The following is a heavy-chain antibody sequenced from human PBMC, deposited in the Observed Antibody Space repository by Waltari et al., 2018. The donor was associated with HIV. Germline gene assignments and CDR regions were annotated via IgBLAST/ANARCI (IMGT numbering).Heavy chain of an antibody. CDR3: ARGGHFYDSRPLDH. J-gene: IGHJ4*02. Sequence: QVQLVESGGGVVQPGGSLRLSCVASGFTFSPFAFHWLRQAPGKGLEWVALITYGGRNKVYADSVKGRFTISRDNSKNTLYLQMNSLRAEDTAVYYCARGGHFYDSRPLDHWGQGTLVTVSS. V-gene: IGHV3-30*04. CDR1: GFTFSPFA. D-gene: IGHD3-22*01. CDR2: ITYGGRNK.